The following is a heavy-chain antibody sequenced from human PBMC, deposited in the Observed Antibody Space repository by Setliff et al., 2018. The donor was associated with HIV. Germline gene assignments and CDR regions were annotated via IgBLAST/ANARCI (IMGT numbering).Heavy chain of an antibody. V-gene: IGHV3-30*02. CDR3: VKARVDGDYYYYYYMDV. Sequence: GGSLRLSCAVSGFTFISYGMYWVRQAPGKGLEWVAFIRYDGSYRYYVDSVKGRFTISRDNSKNTMFLQMNSLRVEDTAVYYCVKARVDGDYYYYYYMDVWGKGTTVTVSS. CDR2: IRYDGSYR. D-gene: IGHD4-17*01. CDR1: GFTFISYG. J-gene: IGHJ6*03.